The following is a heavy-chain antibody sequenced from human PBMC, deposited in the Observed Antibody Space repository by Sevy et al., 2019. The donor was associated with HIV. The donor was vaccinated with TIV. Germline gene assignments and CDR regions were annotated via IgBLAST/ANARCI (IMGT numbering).Heavy chain of an antibody. V-gene: IGHV3-11*06. CDR3: ARVGCSISSCPKGDAFDI. J-gene: IGHJ3*02. Sequence: GGSLRLSCAASGFTFSDYYINWIRQAPGKGLEWVSYISGSSSYTNYADSVKGRFTISRDNAKNSLYLQMNSLRAEDTAGYYCARVGCSISSCPKGDAFDIWGQGTMVTVSS. CDR1: GFTFSDYY. D-gene: IGHD2-2*01. CDR2: ISGSSSYT.